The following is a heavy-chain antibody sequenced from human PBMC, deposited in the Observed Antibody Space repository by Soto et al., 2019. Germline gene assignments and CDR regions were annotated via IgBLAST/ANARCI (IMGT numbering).Heavy chain of an antibody. CDR2: ISYDGSNK. CDR1: GFTFSNYE. CDR3: ANLYGDYDF. D-gene: IGHD4-17*01. V-gene: IGHV3-30-3*01. J-gene: IGHJ4*02. Sequence: PGGSLRLSCAASGFTFSNYEMNWVRQAPGKGLGGVAVISYDGSNKHYADSVKGRFTISRDNSKNTLYLQMNSLRGEDTAVYYCANLYGDYDFWGQGTLVTVSS.